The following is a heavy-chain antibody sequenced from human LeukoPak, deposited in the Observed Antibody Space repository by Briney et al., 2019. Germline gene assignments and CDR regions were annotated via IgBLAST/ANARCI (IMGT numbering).Heavy chain of an antibody. V-gene: IGHV1-69*04. CDR2: IIPILGIA. Sequence: ASVKVSCKASGGTFSSYAISWVRQAPGQGLEWMGRIIPILGIANYAQKFQGRVTITADKSTSTAYMELSSLRSEDTAVYYCARTANLGAFDIWGQGTMVTVSS. J-gene: IGHJ3*02. CDR3: ARTANLGAFDI. D-gene: IGHD3-16*01. CDR1: GGTFSSYA.